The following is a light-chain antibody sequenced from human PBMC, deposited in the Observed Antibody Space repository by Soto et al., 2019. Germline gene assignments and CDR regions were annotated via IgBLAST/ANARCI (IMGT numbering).Light chain of an antibody. J-gene: IGLJ1*01. CDR1: SSDVGGYNY. CDR2: DVS. CDR3: CSYAGSYTYV. V-gene: IGLV2-11*01. Sequence: QSALTQPRSVSGSPGQSVSISCTGTSSDVGGYNYVSWYQHHPGKAPKLMIYDVSKWPSGVPDHFSGSKSGNTASLTISGLQAEDEADYYCCSYAGSYTYVFGTGTKLTVL.